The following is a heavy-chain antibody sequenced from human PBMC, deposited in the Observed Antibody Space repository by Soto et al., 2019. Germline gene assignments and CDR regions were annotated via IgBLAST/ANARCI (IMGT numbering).Heavy chain of an antibody. V-gene: IGHV4-59*01. CDR3: AREDLYNWFDP. J-gene: IGHJ5*02. CDR2: IYYSGST. CDR1: GGSISSYY. Sequence: SETLSLTCTVSGGSISSYYWSWIRQPPGKGLEWIGYIYYSGSTNYNPSLKSRVTISVDTSKNQFSLKLSSVTAADTAVYYCAREDLYNWFDPWGQGTLVTVSS.